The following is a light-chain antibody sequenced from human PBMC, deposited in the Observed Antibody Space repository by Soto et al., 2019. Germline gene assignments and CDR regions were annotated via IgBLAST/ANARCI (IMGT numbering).Light chain of an antibody. CDR2: VAS. CDR1: QSVGSN. J-gene: IGKJ4*01. CDR3: QQYNKWPLT. V-gene: IGKV3-15*01. Sequence: EIVMTQSPATLSVSPGERATLSCRANQSVGSNLAWYQQKPGQAPRLLIYVASTRATGIPARFSGSGSGTEFTLSISSLQSEDFAVYYCQQYNKWPLTFGGGTKVEIK.